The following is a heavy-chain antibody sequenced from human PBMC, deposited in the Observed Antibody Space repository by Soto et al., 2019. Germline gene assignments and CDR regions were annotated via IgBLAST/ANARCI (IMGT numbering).Heavy chain of an antibody. CDR1: GFTFSSYG. Sequence: QVQLVESGGGVVQPGRSLRLSCAASGFTFSSYGMHWVRQAPGKGLEWVAVISYDGSNKYYADSVKGRFTISRDNSKNTLYLQMNSLRAEDTAVYYCANSGDGMGVWGQGTTVTVSS. J-gene: IGHJ6*02. CDR2: ISYDGSNK. D-gene: IGHD3-10*01. CDR3: ANSGDGMGV. V-gene: IGHV3-30*18.